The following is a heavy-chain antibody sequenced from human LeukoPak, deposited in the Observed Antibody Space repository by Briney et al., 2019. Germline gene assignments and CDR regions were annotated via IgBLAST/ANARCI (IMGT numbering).Heavy chain of an antibody. J-gene: IGHJ4*02. CDR1: GFIFSSYA. CDR3: VRGGQSTNCFDY. V-gene: IGHV3-64*02. Sequence: SGGSLRLSCAASGFIFSSYAMQWVRQAPGKELECISAITGNGGGTFYADSVKGRFTISRDDSKNTLFLQMDSLKAEDMAVYYCVRGGQSTNCFDYWGQGILVTVSS. CDR2: ITGNGGGT. D-gene: IGHD1-1*01.